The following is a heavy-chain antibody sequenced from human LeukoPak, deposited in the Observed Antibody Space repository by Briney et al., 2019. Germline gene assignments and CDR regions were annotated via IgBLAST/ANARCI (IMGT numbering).Heavy chain of an antibody. CDR1: GFSLSTSGVG. CDR3: AHSRYSGYADDAFDI. V-gene: IGHV2-5*02. D-gene: IGHD5-12*01. Sequence: KESGPTLVKPTQTLTLTCTFSGFSLSTSGVGVGWIRQPPGKALEWLALIYWDDDKRYSPSLKSRLTITKGTSKNQVVLTMTNMDPVDTATYYCAHSRYSGYADDAFDIWGQGTMVTVSS. CDR2: IYWDDDK. J-gene: IGHJ3*02.